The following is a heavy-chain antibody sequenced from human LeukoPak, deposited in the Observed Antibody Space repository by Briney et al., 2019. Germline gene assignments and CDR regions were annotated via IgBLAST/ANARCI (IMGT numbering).Heavy chain of an antibody. CDR2: IDGDATT. D-gene: IGHD4-23*01. Sequence: GGSLRLSCAASGFTFSSYAMSWVRQAAGKGLEWVSVIDGDATTYYADFVKGRFTISRDNSKNTLHVQMNSLSVEDTAVYYCTAFGGNSVWGQGTLVTVSS. J-gene: IGHJ4*02. CDR3: TAFGGNSV. V-gene: IGHV3-23*01. CDR1: GFTFSSYA.